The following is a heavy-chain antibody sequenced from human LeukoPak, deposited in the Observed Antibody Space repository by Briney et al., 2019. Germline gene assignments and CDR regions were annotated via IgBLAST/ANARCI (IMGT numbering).Heavy chain of an antibody. J-gene: IGHJ5*02. Sequence: SETLPLTCTVSGGSISDYFWSWLRQPPGKGLEWIGYIYYSGSTNYNPSLKSRVIMSVDTSKDQFSLKVTSVTAADTAVYYCARGSGRFGEFRWFDPWGQGTLVTVSS. CDR1: GGSISDYF. D-gene: IGHD3-10*01. V-gene: IGHV4-59*01. CDR2: IYYSGST. CDR3: ARGSGRFGEFRWFDP.